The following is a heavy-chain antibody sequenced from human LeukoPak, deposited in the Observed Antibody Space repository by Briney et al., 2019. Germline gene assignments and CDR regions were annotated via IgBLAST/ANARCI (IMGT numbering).Heavy chain of an antibody. D-gene: IGHD2-15*01. CDR2: ISGSGGST. J-gene: IGHJ3*02. CDR1: GFTFSSYA. CDR3: AREGLYSFDI. Sequence: GGSLRLSCAASGFTFSSYAMSWVRQAPGKGLEWVSAISGSGGSTYYADSVKGRFTISRDNAKNSLYLQMNSLRAEDTAVYYCAREGLYSFDIWGQGTMVTVSS. V-gene: IGHV3-23*01.